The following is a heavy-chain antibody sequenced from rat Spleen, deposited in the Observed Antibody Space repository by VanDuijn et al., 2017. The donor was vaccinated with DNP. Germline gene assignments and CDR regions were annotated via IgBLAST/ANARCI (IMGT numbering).Heavy chain of an antibody. CDR1: GFPFSNHG. Sequence: EVQLVESGGGLVQPGRSLKLSCTASGFPFSNHGMAWVRQAPTKGLEWVASISTGGGITYYRDSVKGRFTVSRDNAKSTLYLQMDSLRSEDTATYFCARGDAWGQGTSVTVSS. CDR3: ARGDA. CDR2: ISTGGGIT. V-gene: IGHV5S23*01. J-gene: IGHJ4*01.